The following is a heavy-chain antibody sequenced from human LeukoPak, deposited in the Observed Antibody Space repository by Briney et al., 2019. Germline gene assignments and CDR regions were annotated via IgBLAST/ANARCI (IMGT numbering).Heavy chain of an antibody. CDR1: GXTFTSYW. V-gene: IGHV3-74*01. J-gene: IGHJ4*02. CDR3: GSRDY. Sequence: GGSLRLSCAASGXTFTSYWVHWVRQAPGKGLVWVSRINSDGSSTYYADSVKDRFTISRDNAKNTLYLQMDSLRAEDTAVYYCGSRDYWGQGTLVTVSS. CDR2: INSDGSST.